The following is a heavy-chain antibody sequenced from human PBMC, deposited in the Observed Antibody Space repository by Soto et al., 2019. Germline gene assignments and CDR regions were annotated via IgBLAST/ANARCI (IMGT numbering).Heavy chain of an antibody. J-gene: IGHJ6*02. CDR1: GFTFTNYW. D-gene: IGHD3-10*01. V-gene: IGHV3-74*01. Sequence: VQLVESGGGLVQPGGSLRLSCAASGFTFTNYWMHWVRQAPGKGLVWVSRISTDGTTPSYADSVKGRFTVSRDNARNTVYLEMNSLRAEDTALYYYASLGRGVPPDILYYVGMDLWGRGATGTVSS. CDR2: ISTDGTTP. CDR3: ASLGRGVPPDILYYVGMDL.